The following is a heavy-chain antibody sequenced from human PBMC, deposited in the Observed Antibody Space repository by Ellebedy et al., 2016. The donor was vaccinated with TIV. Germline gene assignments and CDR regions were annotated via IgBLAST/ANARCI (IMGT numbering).Heavy chain of an antibody. J-gene: IGHJ5*02. V-gene: IGHV1-8*03. CDR1: GYSFTNFD. CDR3: ARNPAQTGYFDP. CDR2: MNPNSGDT. D-gene: IGHD3-9*01. Sequence: AASVKVSCKASGYSFTNFDINWVRQATGQGLEWLGWMNPNSGDTGYAQQFQGRVTLTRDTSTSTAYMELSSLRSEDTAVYYCARNPAQTGYFDPWGPGTLVTVSS.